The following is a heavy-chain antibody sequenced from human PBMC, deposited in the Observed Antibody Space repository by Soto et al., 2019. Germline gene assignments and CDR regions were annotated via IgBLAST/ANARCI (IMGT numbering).Heavy chain of an antibody. J-gene: IGHJ4*02. Sequence: PGGSLRLSCAASGFTFSSYAMSWVRQAPGKGLEWVSGVSGSGGSTYYADSVKGRFTISRDNSKNTLYLQMNSLRAEDTAVYYCAKLGYCSSTSCYSRDYYFDYWGQGTLVTVSS. CDR2: VSGSGGST. CDR3: AKLGYCSSTSCYSRDYYFDY. CDR1: GFTFSSYA. V-gene: IGHV3-23*01. D-gene: IGHD2-2*01.